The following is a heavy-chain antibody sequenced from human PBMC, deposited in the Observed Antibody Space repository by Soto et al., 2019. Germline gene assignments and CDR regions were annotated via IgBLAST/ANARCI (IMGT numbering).Heavy chain of an antibody. CDR3: AREETIAAAPDYYYMDV. V-gene: IGHV4-34*01. Sequence: PETLSLTCAVYGGSFSGYYWSWIRQPPGKGLEWIGEINHSGSTNYNPSLKSRVTISVDTSKNQFSLKLSSVTAADTAVYYCAREETIAAAPDYYYMDVWGKGTTVTVSS. CDR1: GGSFSGYY. D-gene: IGHD6-25*01. CDR2: INHSGST. J-gene: IGHJ6*03.